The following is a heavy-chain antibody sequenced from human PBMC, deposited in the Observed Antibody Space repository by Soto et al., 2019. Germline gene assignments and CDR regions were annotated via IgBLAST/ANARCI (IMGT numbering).Heavy chain of an antibody. CDR2: IYYSGST. CDR1: GGSISSGGYY. J-gene: IGHJ4*02. V-gene: IGHV4-31*03. D-gene: IGHD1-1*01. CDR3: ARVARTGQYYFDF. Sequence: SETLSLTCTVSGGSISSGGYYWSWIRQHPGKGLEWIGYIYYSGSTYYNPSLKSRVTISVDTSKNQFSLKLSSVTAADTAVYYCARVARTGQYYFDFWGQGALVTVSS.